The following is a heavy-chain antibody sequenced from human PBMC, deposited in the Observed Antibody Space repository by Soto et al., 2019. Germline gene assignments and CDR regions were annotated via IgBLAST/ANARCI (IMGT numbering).Heavy chain of an antibody. Sequence: QVQLQESGPGLVKPSETLSLTCTVSGGSISSYYWSWIRQPPGKGLEWIGYIYYSGSTNYNPSLKGRVTITVDTAKNQFSLKLSSVAAADTALYYWAGQGGIWVGELGTYYMDVWGKGTTVTVSS. CDR1: GGSISSYY. CDR2: IYYSGST. J-gene: IGHJ6*03. V-gene: IGHV4-59*08. D-gene: IGHD3-10*01. CDR3: AGQGGIWVGELGTYYMDV.